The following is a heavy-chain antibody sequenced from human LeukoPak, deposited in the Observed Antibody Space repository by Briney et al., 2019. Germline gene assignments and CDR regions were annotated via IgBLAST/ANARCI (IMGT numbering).Heavy chain of an antibody. J-gene: IGHJ5*02. CDR1: GGSFSGYF. D-gene: IGHD2-15*01. CDR3: AREMVVAATDWFDP. V-gene: IGHV4-34*01. CDR2: INHSGST. Sequence: SETLSLTCAVYGGSFSGYFWSWIRQPPGKGLDGIGEINHSGSTNYNPSLQSRVSISIDTSKNQFSLELSSVTAADTAVYYCAREMVVAATDWFDPWGQGTLVTVSS.